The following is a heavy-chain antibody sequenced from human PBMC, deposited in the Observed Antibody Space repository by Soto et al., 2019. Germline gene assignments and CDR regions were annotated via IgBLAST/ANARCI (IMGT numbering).Heavy chain of an antibody. CDR3: VRRHVSATDIDWFDP. J-gene: IGHJ5*02. D-gene: IGHD2-15*01. V-gene: IGHV1-3*01. Sequence: ASVEVSCKASGYTFTSYGIHWVRQAPGQRLEWMGWINAANGDTKYSPKFQGRVTITRDTSASTAYMELSSLRSEDTAVYYCVRRHVSATDIDWFDPWGQGTLVTVSS. CDR1: GYTFTSYG. CDR2: INAANGDT.